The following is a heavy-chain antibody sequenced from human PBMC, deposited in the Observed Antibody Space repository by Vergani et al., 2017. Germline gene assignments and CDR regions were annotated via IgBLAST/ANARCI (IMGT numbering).Heavy chain of an antibody. CDR1: GFTFSSYA. CDR3: AKDPSSYDSPNWFDP. J-gene: IGHJ5*02. CDR2: ISGSGGST. D-gene: IGHD5-12*01. V-gene: IGHV3-23*04. Sequence: VQLVESGGGLVKPGGSLRLSCAASGFTFSSYAMSWVRQAPGKGLEWVSAISGSGGSTYYADSVKGRFTISRDNSKNTLYLQMHSLRADDTAVYYWAKDPSSYDSPNWFDPWGQGTLVTVSS.